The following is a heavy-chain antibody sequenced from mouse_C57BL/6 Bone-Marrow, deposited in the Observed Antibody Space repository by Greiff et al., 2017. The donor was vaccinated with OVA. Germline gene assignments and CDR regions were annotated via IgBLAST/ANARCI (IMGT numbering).Heavy chain of an antibody. CDR3: AGHWGEGYYFDY. CDR2: ISSGSSTI. D-gene: IGHD4-1*01. J-gene: IGHJ2*01. V-gene: IGHV5-17*01. CDR1: GFTFSDYG. Sequence: EVKLVESGGGLVKPGGSLTLSCAASGFTFSDYGMHWVRQAPEKGLEWVAYISSGSSTIYYADTVKGRFTISRDNAKNTLFLQMTSLRSEDTAMYYCAGHWGEGYYFDYWGQGTTLTVSS.